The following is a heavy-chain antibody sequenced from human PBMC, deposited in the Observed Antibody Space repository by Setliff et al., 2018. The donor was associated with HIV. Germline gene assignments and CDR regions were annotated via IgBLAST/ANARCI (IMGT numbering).Heavy chain of an antibody. V-gene: IGHV4-34*01. CDR1: GGSFSAYH. Sequence: SETLSLTCAVYGGSFSAYHWSWIRQTPGKGLEWLGEINHSGSTAYNVALESRVSMSIDTSKNQFSLKLTSVTAAGTAIYYCARGRDYTGSWFRPFYLDFWGHGNLVTVSS. CDR3: ARGRDYTGSWFRPFYLDF. D-gene: IGHD3-3*01. CDR2: INHSGST. J-gene: IGHJ4*01.